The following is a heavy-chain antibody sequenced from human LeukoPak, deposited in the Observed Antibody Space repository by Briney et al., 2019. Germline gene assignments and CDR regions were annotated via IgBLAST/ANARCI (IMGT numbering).Heavy chain of an antibody. J-gene: IGHJ4*02. Sequence: GASVKVSCKASTDTFTSYYIHWVRQAPGQGLEWMGIINPSGGSTSYAQKFQGRVTMTRDTSTSTVYMELSSLRSEDTAVYYCAIPKGWYSGSSTWGQGTLVTVSS. V-gene: IGHV1-46*01. CDR3: AIPKGWYSGSST. D-gene: IGHD1-26*01. CDR2: INPSGGST. CDR1: TDTFTSYY.